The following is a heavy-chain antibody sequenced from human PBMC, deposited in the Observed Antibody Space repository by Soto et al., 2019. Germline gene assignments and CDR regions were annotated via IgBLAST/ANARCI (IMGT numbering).Heavy chain of an antibody. Sequence: GGSLRLSCAASGFTFSSYAMNWVRQAPGTGLEWVSVISSSGDSTYYADSVKGRFTISRDNSKNTLYLQMNSLRAEDTALYYCAKDGGSGTYPEYWGQGALVTVPS. CDR3: AKDGGSGTYPEY. D-gene: IGHD1-26*01. CDR2: ISSSGDST. J-gene: IGHJ4*02. V-gene: IGHV3-23*01. CDR1: GFTFSSYA.